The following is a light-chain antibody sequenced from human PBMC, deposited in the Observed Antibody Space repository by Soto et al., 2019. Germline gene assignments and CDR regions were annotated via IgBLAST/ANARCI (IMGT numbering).Light chain of an antibody. CDR2: GAS. Sequence: MTQSPSSLSASVGDRVAIICRASQSISSDFAWFQLKPGQAPRLLIYGASTRAPDVPDRFSGSGSGTEFTLTISSLQSEDFAVYYCQQYNNRPYTFGQGTKLEIK. CDR3: QQYNNRPYT. CDR1: QSISSD. J-gene: IGKJ2*01. V-gene: IGKV3-15*01.